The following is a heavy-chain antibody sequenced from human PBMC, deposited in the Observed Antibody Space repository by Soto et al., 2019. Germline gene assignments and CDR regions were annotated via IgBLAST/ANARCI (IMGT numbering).Heavy chain of an antibody. Sequence: QVQLVESGGGLVKPGGSLRFSCATSGFIFSDYYMHWIRQAPGKGLEWISYISGNGRIIQYADSAKGRFTISRDNAQNSLYLQMNSLRAEDTALYFCARDFDADSRTDFDYWGQGTLVTVSS. CDR1: GFIFSDYY. V-gene: IGHV3-11*01. CDR2: ISGNGRII. J-gene: IGHJ4*02. CDR3: ARDFDADSRTDFDY. D-gene: IGHD4-17*01.